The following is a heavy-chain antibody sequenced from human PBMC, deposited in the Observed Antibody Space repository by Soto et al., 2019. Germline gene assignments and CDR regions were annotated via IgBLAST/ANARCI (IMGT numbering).Heavy chain of an antibody. CDR2: IIPIFGTA. D-gene: IGHD3-9*01. CDR1: GGTFSSYA. Sequence: GASVKVSCKASGGTFSSYAISWVRQAPGQGLEWMGGIIPIFGTANYAQKFQGRVTITADESTSTAYMELSSLRSEDTAVYYCARMRNTYYDILTGYSTLYYYYGMDVWGQGTTVTISS. J-gene: IGHJ6*02. V-gene: IGHV1-69*13. CDR3: ARMRNTYYDILTGYSTLYYYYGMDV.